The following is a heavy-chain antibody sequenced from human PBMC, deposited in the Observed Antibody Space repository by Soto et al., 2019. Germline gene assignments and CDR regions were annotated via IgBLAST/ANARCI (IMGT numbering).Heavy chain of an antibody. J-gene: IGHJ4*02. D-gene: IGHD4-17*01. CDR1: GFTFSSYA. Sequence: EVQLLESGGGLVQPGGSLRLSCAASGFTFSSYAMSWVRQAPGKGLEWVSAISGSGGSTYYADSVKGRFTISRDNSKNTLSLQMNSLRAEDTAGYYCGKDRDGAYSYWGQGTLVTVSS. V-gene: IGHV3-23*01. CDR3: GKDRDGAYSY. CDR2: ISGSGGST.